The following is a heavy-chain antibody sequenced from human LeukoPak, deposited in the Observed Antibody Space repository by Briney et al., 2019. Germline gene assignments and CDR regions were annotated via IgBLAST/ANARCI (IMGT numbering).Heavy chain of an antibody. V-gene: IGHV4-39*01. CDR3: TRDYYYGSGRPYYFDY. Sequence: SETLSLTCTVSGGSISSSSYYWGWIRQPPGKGLEWIGSIYYSGSTYYNPSLKSRVTISVDTSKNQFSLKLSSVTAADAAVYYCTRDYYYGSGRPYYFDYCGQGTLVTVSS. CDR2: IYYSGST. J-gene: IGHJ4*02. CDR1: GGSISSSSYY. D-gene: IGHD3-10*01.